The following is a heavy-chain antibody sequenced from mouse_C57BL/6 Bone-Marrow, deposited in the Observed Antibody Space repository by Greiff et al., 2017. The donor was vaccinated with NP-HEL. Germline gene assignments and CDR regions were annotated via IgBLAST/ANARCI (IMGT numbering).Heavy chain of an antibody. V-gene: IGHV2-2*01. CDR2: IWSGGST. CDR3: ARRYAIDY. Sequence: VQLQQSGPGLVQPSQSLSITCTVSGFSLTSYGVHWVRQSPGKGLEWLGVIWSGGSTDYNAAFIYSLSISKDNSTSQVFFKMNSLQAYDTAIYYFARRYAIDYWGQGTSVTVSS. J-gene: IGHJ4*01. CDR1: GFSLTSYG.